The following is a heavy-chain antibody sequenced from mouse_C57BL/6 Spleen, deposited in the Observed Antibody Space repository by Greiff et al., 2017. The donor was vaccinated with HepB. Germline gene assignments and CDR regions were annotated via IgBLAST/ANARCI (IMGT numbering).Heavy chain of an antibody. J-gene: IGHJ2*01. CDR3: TRGINYYGSSYGY. D-gene: IGHD1-1*01. CDR2: IYPGNSDT. CDR1: GYTFTSYW. V-gene: IGHV1-5*01. Sequence: DVHLVESGTVLARPGASVKMSCKTSGYTFTSYWMHWVKQRPGQGLEWIGAIYPGNSDTSYNQKFKGKAKLTAVTSASTAYMELSSLTNEDSAVYYCTRGINYYGSSYGYWGQGTTLTVSS.